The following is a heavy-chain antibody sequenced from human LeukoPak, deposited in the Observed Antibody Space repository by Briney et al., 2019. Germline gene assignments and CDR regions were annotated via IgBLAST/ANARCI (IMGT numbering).Heavy chain of an antibody. CDR1: GFAFSNAW. Sequence: PGGSLRLSCAASGFAFSNAWMSWVRQAPGKGLEWVGRIKSKTNGETTDYAAPLNGRFTISRDDSKNTLFLQVNTLKTEDTAMYYCTSDDPVNRSWGQGTLVTVSS. CDR2: IKSKTNGETT. CDR3: TSDDPVNRS. V-gene: IGHV3-15*01. J-gene: IGHJ4*02.